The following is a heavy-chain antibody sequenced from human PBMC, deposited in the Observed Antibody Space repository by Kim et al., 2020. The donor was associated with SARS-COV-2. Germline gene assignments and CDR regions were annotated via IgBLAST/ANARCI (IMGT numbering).Heavy chain of an antibody. V-gene: IGHV1-69*01. D-gene: IGHD3-10*01. Sequence: FQRRVTITADESTSTAYMELSSLRSEDTAVYYCARVPITMVQGVNHAFDIWGQGTMVTVSS. J-gene: IGHJ3*02. CDR3: ARVPITMVQGVNHAFDI.